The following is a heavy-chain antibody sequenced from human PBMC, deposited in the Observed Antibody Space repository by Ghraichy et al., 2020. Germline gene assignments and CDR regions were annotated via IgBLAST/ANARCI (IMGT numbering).Heavy chain of an antibody. Sequence: SVKVSCKASGGTFSSYAISWVRQAPGQGLEWMGGIIPIFGTANYAQKFQGRVTITADKSTSTAYMELSSLRSEDTAVYYCAREHGYYDFWSGYVAGTLDPWGQGTLVTVSS. CDR2: IIPIFGTA. V-gene: IGHV1-69*06. CDR3: AREHGYYDFWSGYVAGTLDP. J-gene: IGHJ5*02. CDR1: GGTFSSYA. D-gene: IGHD3-3*01.